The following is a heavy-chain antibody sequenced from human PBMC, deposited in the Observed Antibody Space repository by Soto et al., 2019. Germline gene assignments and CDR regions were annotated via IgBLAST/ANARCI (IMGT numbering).Heavy chain of an antibody. CDR1: GGSLSGYY. J-gene: IGHJ6*02. CDR3: ARGDYDFRSGYSEGMDV. V-gene: IGHV4-34*01. CDR2: TNHSGNT. Sequence: PSETLSLTCAVYGGSLSGYYWTWIRQPPGKGLEWIGETNHSGNTNSNPSLKRRVTISLDTSKNQFSLKLTSVTAVHTAVYYCARGDYDFRSGYSEGMDVWGQGTTVNVSS. D-gene: IGHD3-3*01.